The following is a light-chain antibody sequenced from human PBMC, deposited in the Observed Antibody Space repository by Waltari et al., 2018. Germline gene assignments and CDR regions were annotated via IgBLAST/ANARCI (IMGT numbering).Light chain of an antibody. V-gene: IGKV4-1*01. CDR3: QQCYSFPYT. Sequence: DIVMTQPPASLAVSLGGRTTINCKSSQRVLSSSNNKNYVGWYQQKPGQPPKLLISWASTRETGVPDRFSGSGSGTDFTLTISSLQAEDVAVYYCQQCYSFPYTFGQGTKLEIK. CDR1: QRVLSSSNNKNY. CDR2: WAS. J-gene: IGKJ2*01.